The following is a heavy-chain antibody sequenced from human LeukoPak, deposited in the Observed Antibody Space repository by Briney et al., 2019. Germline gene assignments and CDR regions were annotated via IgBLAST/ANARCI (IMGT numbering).Heavy chain of an antibody. D-gene: IGHD4-11*01. CDR1: GGSFSAYY. CDR3: ARLPPRLYTKARKYYDYIADV. CDR2: INHSGTT. J-gene: IGHJ6*02. Sequence: PSETLSLTCAVYGGSFSAYYWSWIRQPPGKGLEWIGEINHSGTTNYNPSLKSRVTISVDASKNQFSLKVNSVTAADTAVYYCARLPPRLYTKARKYYDYIADVWGQGTTVTVSS. V-gene: IGHV4-34*01.